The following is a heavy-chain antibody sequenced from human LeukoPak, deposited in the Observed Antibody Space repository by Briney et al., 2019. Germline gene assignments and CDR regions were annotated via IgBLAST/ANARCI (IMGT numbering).Heavy chain of an antibody. Sequence: SQTLSLTCTVSGGSISSGGYYWSWIRQHPGKGLGWIGYIYYSGSTYYNPSLKSRVTISVDTSKNQFSLKLSSVTAADTAVYYCARSGGAIVVVPAAPFDYWGQGTLVTVSS. J-gene: IGHJ4*02. D-gene: IGHD2-2*01. CDR3: ARSGGAIVVVPAAPFDY. V-gene: IGHV4-31*03. CDR2: IYYSGST. CDR1: GGSISSGGYY.